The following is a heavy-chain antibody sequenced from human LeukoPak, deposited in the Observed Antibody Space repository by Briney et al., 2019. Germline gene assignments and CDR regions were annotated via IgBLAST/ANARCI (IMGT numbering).Heavy chain of an antibody. V-gene: IGHV3-23*01. Sequence: PGGSLRLSCAASGFTFSSYAMSWVRQAPGKGLEWVSAISGSGGSTYYADSVKGRFTPSRDSSKNTLYLQMSSLRAEDTAVYYCAKHRDNGDSSGYHDFDFWGQGTLVTVSS. D-gene: IGHD3-22*01. CDR1: GFTFSSYA. J-gene: IGHJ4*02. CDR2: ISGSGGST. CDR3: AKHRDNGDSSGYHDFDF.